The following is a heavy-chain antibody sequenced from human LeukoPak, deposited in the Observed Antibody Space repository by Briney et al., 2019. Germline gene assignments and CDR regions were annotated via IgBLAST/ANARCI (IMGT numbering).Heavy chain of an antibody. Sequence: SQTLSLTCTVSGGSISNNHYYWTWIRQPPGKGLEWIGYIYHSGSTYYNPSLKSRVTISVDKSKNQVSLQLNSVTPEDTAMYYCARENSRGRFDYWGQGTLVTVSS. V-gene: IGHV4-30-2*01. J-gene: IGHJ4*02. D-gene: IGHD6-19*01. CDR2: IYHSGST. CDR1: GGSISNNHYY. CDR3: ARENSRGRFDY.